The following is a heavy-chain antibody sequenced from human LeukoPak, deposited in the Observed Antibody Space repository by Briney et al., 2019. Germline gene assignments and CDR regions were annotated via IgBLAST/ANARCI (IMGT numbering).Heavy chain of an antibody. CDR1: GFTFSSYS. CDR3: TRVWYHAFDF. Sequence: GGSLRLSCAASGFTFSSYSMNWVRQAPGKGLEWVSYISSSSSTIYYADSVKGRFTISRDNAKNSLYLQMNTLKTEDTAVYYCTRVWYHAFDFWGQGTVVTVSS. V-gene: IGHV3-48*01. CDR2: ISSSSSTI. D-gene: IGHD6-13*01. J-gene: IGHJ3*01.